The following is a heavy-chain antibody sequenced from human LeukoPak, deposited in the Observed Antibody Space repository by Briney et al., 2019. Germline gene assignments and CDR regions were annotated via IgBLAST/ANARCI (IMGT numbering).Heavy chain of an antibody. D-gene: IGHD1-26*01. CDR3: ARAKKRSGRSRNFYLDV. J-gene: IGHJ6*03. Sequence: SETLSLPCTVSDDPINSGVYYWNWIRQPAGKGLEWIGHIYTSGTTTNSNPSLKSRVAISLDTSKNHFSLKLSSVTAADTAVYYCARAKKRSGRSRNFYLDVWGKGTTVTVSS. V-gene: IGHV4-61*09. CDR2: IYTSGTTT. CDR1: DDPINSGVYY.